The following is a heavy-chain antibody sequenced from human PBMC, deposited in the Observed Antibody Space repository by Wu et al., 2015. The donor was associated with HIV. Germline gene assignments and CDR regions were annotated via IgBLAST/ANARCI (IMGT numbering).Heavy chain of an antibody. D-gene: IGHD3-10*01. CDR3: ARDRGSDYYYGSGSYFDY. CDR1: GYTFTSYG. V-gene: IGHV1-18*01. Sequence: QVQLVQSGAEVKKPGASVKVSCKASGYTFTSYGISWVRQAPGQGLEWMGWISAYNGNTNYAQKLQGRVTMTTDTSTSTAYMELRSLRSDDTAVYYCARDRGSDYYYGSGSYFDYWGQGTLVTVSS. J-gene: IGHJ4*02. CDR2: ISAYNGNT.